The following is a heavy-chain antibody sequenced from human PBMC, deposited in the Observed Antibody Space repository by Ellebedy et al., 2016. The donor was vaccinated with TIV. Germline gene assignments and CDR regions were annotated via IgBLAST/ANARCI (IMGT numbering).Heavy chain of an antibody. CDR2: INSDGSRT. Sequence: GESLKISXAASGFTFTNRWMHWVRQAPGKGLVWVSAINSDGSRTTYADPVKGRFTISRDNAKNSLYLQMNSLRAEDTAIYYCARDMYFDFVWGSYRPNLFDYWGQGALVTVSS. J-gene: IGHJ4*02. V-gene: IGHV3-74*01. CDR3: ARDMYFDFVWGSYRPNLFDY. CDR1: GFTFTNRW. D-gene: IGHD3-16*02.